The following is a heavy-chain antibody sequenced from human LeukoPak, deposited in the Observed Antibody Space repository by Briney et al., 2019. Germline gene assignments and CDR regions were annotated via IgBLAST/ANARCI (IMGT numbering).Heavy chain of an antibody. V-gene: IGHV4-4*07. CDR3: AREDYGDYGDYYGMDV. CDR1: GGSISSYY. CDR2: IYTSGST. J-gene: IGHJ6*02. Sequence: PSETLSLTCTVSGGSISSYYWGWIRQPAGKGLEWIGLIYTSGSTNYNPSLKSRVTMSVDTSKNQFSLKLSSVTAADTAVYYCAREDYGDYGDYYGMDVWGQGTTVTVSS. D-gene: IGHD4-17*01.